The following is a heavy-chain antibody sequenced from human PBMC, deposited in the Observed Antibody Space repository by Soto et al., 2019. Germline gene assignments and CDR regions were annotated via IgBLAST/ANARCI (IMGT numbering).Heavy chain of an antibody. Sequence: QVQLVESGGGVVQPGRSLRLSCVASGFTFSSYTMQWVRQAPGRGLEWVAVISNDGSKTHFADSVKGRFSISRDNSKNTLHLQMDSLRAEDTAFYHCAKDHPFQPGDLGAAFDYWGQGTRVTVSS. J-gene: IGHJ4*02. D-gene: IGHD7-27*01. CDR1: GFTFSSYT. CDR2: ISNDGSKT. CDR3: AKDHPFQPGDLGAAFDY. V-gene: IGHV3-30-3*02.